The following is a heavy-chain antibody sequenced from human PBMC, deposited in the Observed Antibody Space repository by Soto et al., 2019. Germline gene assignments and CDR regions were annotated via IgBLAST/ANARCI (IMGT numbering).Heavy chain of an antibody. CDR2: IWYDGTNK. D-gene: IGHD6-19*01. J-gene: IGHJ6*02. CDR3: ARYSITGWPEKRYYSYVRDV. Sequence: GGSVGLSCAASGFAFSGYDMQWVRQAPGKGQEWVAVIWYDGTNKYYADYVKGRFTISRDNSKNTLYLQMNSLRDEDTAVYFCARYSITGWPEKRYYSYVRDVWGQATTFTGSS. CDR1: GFAFSGYD. V-gene: IGHV3-33*01.